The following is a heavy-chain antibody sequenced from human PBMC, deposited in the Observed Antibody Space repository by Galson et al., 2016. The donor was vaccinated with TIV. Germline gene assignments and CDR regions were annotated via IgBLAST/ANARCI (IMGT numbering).Heavy chain of an antibody. CDR1: GGTFSAYA. J-gene: IGHJ6*03. V-gene: IGHV1-69*05. Sequence: SVKVSCKASGGTFSAYAINWVRQAPGQGLEWMGGIIPIFGTPNYAQKFQGRVTITTDESTNTAYMELSSLRSDDTAVYYCARVHTYYYHDMGGWGKGTTVTVSS. CDR3: ARVHTYYYHDMGG. CDR2: IIPIFGTP.